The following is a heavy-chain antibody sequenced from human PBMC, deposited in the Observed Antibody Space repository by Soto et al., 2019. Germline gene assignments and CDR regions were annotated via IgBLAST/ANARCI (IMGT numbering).Heavy chain of an antibody. CDR3: ARDRYDILTDYYNVDP. CDR1: GYTFTSYG. V-gene: IGHV1-18*01. D-gene: IGHD3-9*01. CDR2: ISAYNGNT. Sequence: ASVKVSCKASGYTFTSYGISWVRQAPGQGLEWMGWISAYNGNTNYAQKLQGRVTMTTDTSTSTAYMELRSLRSDDTAVYYCARDRYDILTDYYNVDPWSQGTLVTVSS. J-gene: IGHJ5*02.